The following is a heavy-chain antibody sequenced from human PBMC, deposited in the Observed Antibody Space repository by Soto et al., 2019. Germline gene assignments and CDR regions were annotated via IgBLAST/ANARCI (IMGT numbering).Heavy chain of an antibody. CDR3: ARVVGLIVVVPAAIDY. J-gene: IGHJ4*02. CDR1: GGSISSSSYY. V-gene: IGHV4-39*01. Sequence: QLQLQESGPGLVKPSETLSLTCTVSGGSISSSSYYWGWIRQPPGKGLEWIGSIYYSGSTYYNPSLKSRVTISVDTSKNQFSLKLSSVTAADTAVYYCARVVGLIVVVPAAIDYWGQGTLVTVSS. CDR2: IYYSGST. D-gene: IGHD2-2*02.